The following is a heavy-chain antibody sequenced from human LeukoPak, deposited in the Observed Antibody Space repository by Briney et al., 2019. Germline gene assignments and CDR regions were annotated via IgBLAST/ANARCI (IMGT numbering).Heavy chain of an antibody. CDR3: ARTLIRYSSGWYSD. V-gene: IGHV3-23*01. J-gene: IGHJ4*02. Sequence: GGSLRLSCAASGFTFSGYNMNWVRQAPGKGLEWVSAISGSGGSTYYADSVKGRFTISRDNSKNTLYLQMNSLRAEDTAVYYCARTLIRYSSGWYSDWGQGTLVTVSS. D-gene: IGHD6-19*01. CDR2: ISGSGGST. CDR1: GFTFSGYN.